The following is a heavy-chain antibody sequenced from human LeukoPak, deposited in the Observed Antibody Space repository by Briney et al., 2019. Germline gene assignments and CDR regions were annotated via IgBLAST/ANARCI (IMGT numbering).Heavy chain of an antibody. J-gene: IGHJ5*02. V-gene: IGHV4-61*02. CDR3: ARTDGDYAYNWFDP. CDR2: IYTSGST. Sequence: SETLSLTCTASGDSISRGSYYWSWIRQPAGKGLEWNGRIYTSGSTNYNPSLKSRATISVDTSKNQFSLKLSSVTAADTAVYYCARTDGDYAYNWFDPWGQGTLVTVSS. D-gene: IGHD4-17*01. CDR1: GDSISRGSYY.